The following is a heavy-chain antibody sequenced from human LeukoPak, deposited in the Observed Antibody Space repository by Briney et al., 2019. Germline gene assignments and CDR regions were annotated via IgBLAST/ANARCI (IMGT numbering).Heavy chain of an antibody. CDR3: ARDDEYSSSSGGPHDAFDI. Sequence: VASVKVSCKASGYTFTGYYMHWVRQAPGQGLEWMGWINPNSGGTNYAQKFQGRVTMTRDTSISTAYMELSRLRSDDTAVYYCARDDEYSSSSGGPHDAFDIWGQGTMVTVSS. CDR1: GYTFTGYY. D-gene: IGHD6-6*01. CDR2: INPNSGGT. V-gene: IGHV1-2*02. J-gene: IGHJ3*02.